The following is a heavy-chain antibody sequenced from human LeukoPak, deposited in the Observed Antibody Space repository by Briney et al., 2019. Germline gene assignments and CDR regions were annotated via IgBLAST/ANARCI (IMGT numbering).Heavy chain of an antibody. CDR2: ISSSGSTI. CDR1: GFTFSDYY. CDR3: VTTLPDSSGYIYQGYFDY. J-gene: IGHJ4*02. D-gene: IGHD3-22*01. Sequence: GGSLRLSCAASGFTFSDYYMSWLRQAPGKGLEWVSYISSSGSTIYYADSVKGRFTISRDNAKNSLYLQMNSLRAEDTAVYYCVTTLPDSSGYIYQGYFDYWGQGTLVTVSS. V-gene: IGHV3-11*01.